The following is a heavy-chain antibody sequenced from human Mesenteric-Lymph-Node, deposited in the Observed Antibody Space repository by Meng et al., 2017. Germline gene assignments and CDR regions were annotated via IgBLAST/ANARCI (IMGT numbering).Heavy chain of an antibody. J-gene: IGHJ5*01. CDR2: ISHDGESV. CDR3: TRDVNWVMWDS. V-gene: IGHV3-74*03. CDR1: GFSFNTYV. D-gene: IGHD7-27*01. Sequence: GESLKISCAASGFSFNTYVMHWVRQAPGEGLVWVSRISHDGESVTYADSVKGRFTSSRDNARNTLYLEMNSLRAEDTAVYYCTRDVNWVMWDSWGRGTLVTVSS.